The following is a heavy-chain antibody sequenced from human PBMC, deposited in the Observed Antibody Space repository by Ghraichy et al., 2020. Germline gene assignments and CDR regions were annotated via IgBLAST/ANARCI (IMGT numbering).Heavy chain of an antibody. J-gene: IGHJ4*02. D-gene: IGHD5-18*01. CDR3: ARDSVTGYSYGTPY. CDR2: IRSSGSTI. Sequence: GSLRLSCAASGFTFSSYEMNWVRQAPGKGLEWVSYIRSSGSTIYYADSVKGRFTISRDNAKNSLYLQMNSLRAEDTAVYYCARDSVTGYSYGTPYWGQGTLVTVSS. V-gene: IGHV3-48*03. CDR1: GFTFSSYE.